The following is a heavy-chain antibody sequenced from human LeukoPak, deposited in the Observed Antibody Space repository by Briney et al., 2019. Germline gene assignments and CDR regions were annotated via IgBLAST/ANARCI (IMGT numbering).Heavy chain of an antibody. CDR1: GFTFSSYW. D-gene: IGHD6-19*01. Sequence: GGSLRLSCAASGFTFSSYWMSWVRQAPGKGLEWVANIKQDGSEKYYVDSVKGRFTISRDNAKNSLYLQMNSLRAEDTAVYYCARQSSGWYDAFDIWGQGTMVTVSS. V-gene: IGHV3-7*01. CDR2: IKQDGSEK. CDR3: ARQSSGWYDAFDI. J-gene: IGHJ3*02.